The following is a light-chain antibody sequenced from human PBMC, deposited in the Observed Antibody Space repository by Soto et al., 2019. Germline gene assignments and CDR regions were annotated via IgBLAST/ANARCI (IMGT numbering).Light chain of an antibody. CDR1: QDISSW. V-gene: IGKV1-12*01. J-gene: IGKJ4*01. CDR3: QQANSFPLT. CDR2: AAS. Sequence: DIQMTQSPSSVSASVGDRVTITCLASQDISSWLAWYQQKPGKAPQLLIYAASSLHSGVPSRFSGSESGTDFTLTIRSLEPEDFATYYCQQANSFPLTFGGGTKVEIK.